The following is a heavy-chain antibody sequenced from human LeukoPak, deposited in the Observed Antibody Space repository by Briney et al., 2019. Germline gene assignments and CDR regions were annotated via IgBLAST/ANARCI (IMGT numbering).Heavy chain of an antibody. CDR3: ARDPPLRYFDPLDDY. CDR2: IIPIFGTA. D-gene: IGHD3-9*01. Sequence: ASVTVSCTASGGTFSSYAISWVRQAPGQGLEWMGGIIPIFGTANYAQKFQGRVTITADESTSTAYMELSSLRSEDTAVYYCARDPPLRYFDPLDDYWGQGTLVTVSS. J-gene: IGHJ4*02. CDR1: GGTFSSYA. V-gene: IGHV1-69*01.